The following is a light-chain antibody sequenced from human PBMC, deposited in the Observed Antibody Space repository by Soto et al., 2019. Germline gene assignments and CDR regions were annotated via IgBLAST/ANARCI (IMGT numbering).Light chain of an antibody. J-gene: IGKJ2*01. Sequence: ETVMTQSPVTLSVSPGDTATLSCRASQRVSNHFAWYQQKPGQAPRLLIYAASTTATGIPARFSGSGSGTEFTLTISSLQSEDFAVYNCQQYNKWPRTFGQGTKVDIK. CDR2: AAS. V-gene: IGKV3-15*01. CDR3: QQYNKWPRT. CDR1: QRVSNH.